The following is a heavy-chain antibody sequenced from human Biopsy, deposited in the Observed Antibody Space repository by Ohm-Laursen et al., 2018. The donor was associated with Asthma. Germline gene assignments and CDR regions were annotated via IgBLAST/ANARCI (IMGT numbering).Heavy chain of an antibody. D-gene: IGHD1-26*01. V-gene: IGHV3-53*01. CDR2: IYSGRTS. J-gene: IGHJ4*02. Sequence: SLRLSCTASGFAVSRDHMFWVRQAPGKGLEWVSVIYSGRTSHTADSVRGRFTISRDNSKNTLYLQMSSLRADDTAVYYCAKGGTYTTDRYAYWGQGSLVTVSS. CDR3: AKGGTYTTDRYAY. CDR1: GFAVSRDH.